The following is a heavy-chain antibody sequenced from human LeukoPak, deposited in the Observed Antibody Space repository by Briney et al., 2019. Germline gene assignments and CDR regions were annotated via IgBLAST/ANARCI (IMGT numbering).Heavy chain of an antibody. CDR1: GFTFSSYA. D-gene: IGHD3-3*01. CDR3: AKDSQRRTTYYDFWSGYYADYFDY. Sequence: PGGSLRLSCAASGFTFSSYAMSWVRQAPGKGLEWVSAISGSGGSTYYADSVKGRFTISRDNSKNTLYLQMNSLRAEDTAVYYCAKDSQRRTTYYDFWSGYYADYFDYWGQGTLVTVSS. V-gene: IGHV3-23*01. CDR2: ISGSGGST. J-gene: IGHJ4*02.